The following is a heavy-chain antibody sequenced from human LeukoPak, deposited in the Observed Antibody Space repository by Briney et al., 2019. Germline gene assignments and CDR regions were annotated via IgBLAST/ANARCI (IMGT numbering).Heavy chain of an antibody. V-gene: IGHV4-4*07. CDR1: GGSISSYY. J-gene: IGHJ6*03. CDR3: ARDSYYYGSGSPEPYYYMDV. D-gene: IGHD3-10*01. CDR2: IYTSGST. Sequence: SETLSLTCTVSGGSISSYYWSWIRQPAGKGLEWIGRIYTSGSTNYNPSLKSRVTMSVDTSKNQFSLKLSSVTAADTAVYYCARDSYYYGSGSPEPYYYMDVWGKGTTVTVSS.